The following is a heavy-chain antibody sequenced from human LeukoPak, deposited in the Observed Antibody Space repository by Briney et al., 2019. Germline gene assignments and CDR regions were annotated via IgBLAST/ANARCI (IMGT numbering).Heavy chain of an antibody. CDR2: IYYSGST. CDR3: AREGGTDPKAGSMYYFDY. CDR1: GGSISSYY. Sequence: PSETLSLTCTVSGGSISSYYWSWIRQPPGKGLEWIGYIYYSGSTNYNPSLKSRVTISVDTSMNQFSLRLSSVTAADTAVYYCAREGGTDPKAGSMYYFDYWGQGTLVTVSS. D-gene: IGHD2/OR15-2a*01. J-gene: IGHJ4*02. V-gene: IGHV4-59*12.